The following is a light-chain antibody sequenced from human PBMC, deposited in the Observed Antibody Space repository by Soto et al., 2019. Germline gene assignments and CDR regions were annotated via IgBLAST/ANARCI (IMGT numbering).Light chain of an antibody. CDR1: QSLVYSDGNTY. CDR2: EVS. J-gene: IGKJ3*01. V-gene: IGKV2-30*01. Sequence: DVVLTQSPLSLPVTLGQPASISCRSSQSLVYSDGNTYLNWFHQRPGQSPRRLIYEVSNRDSGVPDRFSGSGSGTDFTLKISRVEAEDVGVYYCMQGISWPFTLGPGTKVDIK. CDR3: MQGISWPFT.